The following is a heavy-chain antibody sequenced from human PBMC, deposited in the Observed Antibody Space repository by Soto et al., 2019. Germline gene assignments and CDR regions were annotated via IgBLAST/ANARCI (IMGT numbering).Heavy chain of an antibody. D-gene: IGHD1-26*01. J-gene: IGHJ5*02. CDR3: ARDRGWFDP. CDR2: IYYSGST. CDR1: GGSISSYY. V-gene: IGHV4-59*01. Sequence: SETLSLTCTVSGGSISSYYWSWIRQPPGKGLEWIGYIYYSGSTNYNPSLKSRVTISVDTSKNQFSLKLSSVTAADTAVYYCARDRGWFDPWGQGTLVTVSS.